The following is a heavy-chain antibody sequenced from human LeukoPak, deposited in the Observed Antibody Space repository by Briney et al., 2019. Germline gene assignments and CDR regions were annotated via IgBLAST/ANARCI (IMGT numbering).Heavy chain of an antibody. J-gene: IGHJ4*02. D-gene: IGHD6-6*01. CDR1: GYSFTSYW. V-gene: IGHV5-10-1*01. Sequence: GESLKISCKGSGYSFTSYWISWVRQMPGKGLEWMGRINPGDSYINYSPSFQGHVTISTDKSISSAYLQWSSLKASDTAMYYCARRDDSSSPSSHWGQGTLVTVSS. CDR2: INPGDSYI. CDR3: ARRDDSSSPSSH.